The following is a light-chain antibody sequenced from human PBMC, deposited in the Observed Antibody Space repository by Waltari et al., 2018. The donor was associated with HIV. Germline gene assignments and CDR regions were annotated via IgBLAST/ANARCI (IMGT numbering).Light chain of an antibody. CDR1: QSVNSDY. CDR2: GAS. CDR3: QQYGVLPIT. J-gene: IGKJ5*01. V-gene: IGKV3-20*01. Sequence: EIVLTQSPGTLSLSPGERATFSCRASQSVNSDYVAWHQQKPGQAPRLVMYGASTRALGLPDRFSGSGSGTDFTLTIVRLEPEDFAVYYCQQYGVLPITFGQGTRLEI.